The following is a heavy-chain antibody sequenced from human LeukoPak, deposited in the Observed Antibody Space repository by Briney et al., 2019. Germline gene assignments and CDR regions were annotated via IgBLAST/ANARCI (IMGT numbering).Heavy chain of an antibody. V-gene: IGHV3-23*01. CDR1: GFTLRSSA. CDR3: AKQTRYDSPAGGRGFDY. J-gene: IGHJ4*02. CDR2: ISGSGETT. Sequence: GGSLRLSCAASGFTLRSSAMTWVRQAPGKGLEWVSDISGSGETTFYADSVKGRFTISRDNSKNTLFLEMSSLRAEDTAVYYCAKQTRYDSPAGGRGFDYWGQGTVVTVSS. D-gene: IGHD3-22*01.